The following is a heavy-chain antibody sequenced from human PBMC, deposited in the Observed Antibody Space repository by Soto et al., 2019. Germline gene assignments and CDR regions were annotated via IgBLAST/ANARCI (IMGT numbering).Heavy chain of an antibody. CDR2: VYNSGST. J-gene: IGHJ4*02. D-gene: IGHD3-16*01. Sequence: QVQLQESGPGLVKASETLSLTCTVSGGSISSNYWTWIRQPPGKGLEWIGYVYNSGSTNYNPSLKSRVTISEDTSKNQFSLRLISVTAADTALYYCARDKDLQPTVWGFWGQGIQVTVSS. V-gene: IGHV4-59*12. CDR3: ARDKDLQPTVWGF. CDR1: GGSISSNY.